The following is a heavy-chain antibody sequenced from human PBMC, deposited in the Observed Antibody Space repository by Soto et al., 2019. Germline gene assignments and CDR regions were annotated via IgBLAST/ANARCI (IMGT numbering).Heavy chain of an antibody. CDR3: ARGNGRFLPSDV. V-gene: IGHV1-8*02. CDR1: GGTFSSYT. J-gene: IGHJ6*02. D-gene: IGHD3-3*01. CDR2: MNPNSGNT. Sequence: ASVKVSCKASGGTFSSYTISWVRQAPGQGLEWMGWMNPNSGNTGYAQKFQGRVTMTRNTSISTAYMELSSLRSEDTAVYYCARGNGRFLPSDVWGQGTTVTVSS.